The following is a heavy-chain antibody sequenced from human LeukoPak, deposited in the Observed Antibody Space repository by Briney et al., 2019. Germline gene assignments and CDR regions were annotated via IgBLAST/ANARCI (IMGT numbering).Heavy chain of an antibody. J-gene: IGHJ4*02. Sequence: GGSLRLSCAAFGFSLRTSGIHWVRQAPGKGLEWVTCLPYDGSVEDYAESVKGRFTISRDNSKNTLYLQMNGLRPEDTAVYFCAKDWGNKFASGSSYLDSWGQGTLVTVSS. CDR3: AKDWGNKFASGSSYLDS. CDR2: LPYDGSVE. D-gene: IGHD3-10*01. CDR1: GFSLRTSG. V-gene: IGHV3-30*02.